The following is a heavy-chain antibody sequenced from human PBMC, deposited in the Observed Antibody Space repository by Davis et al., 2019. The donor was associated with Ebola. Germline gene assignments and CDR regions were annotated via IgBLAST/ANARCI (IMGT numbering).Heavy chain of an antibody. V-gene: IGHV3-23*01. CDR3: AKEGQRGHNFVPTPQLDS. D-gene: IGHD5-18*01. CDR2: ITGSGSKT. Sequence: PGGSLRLSCAASGLTFNMYTMNWVRQAPGKGLEWVSGITGSGSKTYYADSVKGRFTISRDNSRNIVYLQMSGLRGGDTALYYCAKEGQRGHNFVPTPQLDSWGQGTLVTVSS. CDR1: GLTFNMYT. J-gene: IGHJ4*02.